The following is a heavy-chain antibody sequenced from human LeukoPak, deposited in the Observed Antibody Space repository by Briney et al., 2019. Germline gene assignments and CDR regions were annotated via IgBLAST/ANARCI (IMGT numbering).Heavy chain of an antibody. V-gene: IGHV5-51*01. D-gene: IGHD3-22*01. CDR2: IYPGDSDT. J-gene: IGHJ5*02. Sequence: GESLKISCKGSGYSFTSYWIGWVRQMPGKGLEWMGIIYPGDSDTRYSPSFQGQVTISADKSISTAYLQWSSLKASDTAMYYCARHYYYDSSGYCPRTPKNWFDPWGQGTLVTVSS. CDR3: ARHYYYDSSGYCPRTPKNWFDP. CDR1: GYSFTSYW.